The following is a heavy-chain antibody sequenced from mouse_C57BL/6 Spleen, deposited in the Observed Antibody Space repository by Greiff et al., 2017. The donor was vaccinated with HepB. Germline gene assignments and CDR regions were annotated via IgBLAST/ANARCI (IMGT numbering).Heavy chain of an antibody. CDR2: ISSGGSYT. Sequence: DVKLVESGGDLVKPGGSLKLSCAASGFTFSSYGMSWVRQTPDKRLEWVATISSGGSYTYYPDSVKGRFTISRDNAKNTLYLQMSSLKSEDTAMYYCARRGYSLDYWGQGTTLTVSS. CDR3: ARRGYSLDY. D-gene: IGHD2-12*01. V-gene: IGHV5-6*02. J-gene: IGHJ2*01. CDR1: GFTFSSYG.